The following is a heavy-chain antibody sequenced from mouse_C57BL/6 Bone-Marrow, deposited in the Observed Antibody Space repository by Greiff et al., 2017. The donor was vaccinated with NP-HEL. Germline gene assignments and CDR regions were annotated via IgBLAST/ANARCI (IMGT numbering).Heavy chain of an antibody. J-gene: IGHJ3*01. D-gene: IGHD1-1*01. V-gene: IGHV14-2*01. Sequence: VQLQQSGAELVKPGASVKLSCTASGFNITDYYMHWVKQRTEQGLEWIGRIDPEDGETKYAPKFQGKATITADTSSNTAYLQLSSLTSEDTAVYYCASRGFDYYGSTWFAYWGQGTLVTVSA. CDR2: IDPEDGET. CDR1: GFNITDYY. CDR3: ASRGFDYYGSTWFAY.